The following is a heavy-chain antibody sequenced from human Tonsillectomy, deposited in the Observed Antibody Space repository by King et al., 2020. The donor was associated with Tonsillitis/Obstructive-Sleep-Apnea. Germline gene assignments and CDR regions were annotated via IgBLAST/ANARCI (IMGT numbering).Heavy chain of an antibody. D-gene: IGHD3-22*01. CDR1: GGSISSYY. CDR2: IYYSGST. CDR3: ARDGGDYYDSSGYSYPSFDY. J-gene: IGHJ4*02. Sequence: QLKESGPGLVKPSETLSLTCTVSGGSISSYYWSWIRQPTGKGLEWIGYIYYSGSTNYNPSLKSRVTISVDTSKNQFSLKLSSVTAADTAVYYCARDGGDYYDSSGYSYPSFDYWGQGTLVTVSS. V-gene: IGHV4-59*01.